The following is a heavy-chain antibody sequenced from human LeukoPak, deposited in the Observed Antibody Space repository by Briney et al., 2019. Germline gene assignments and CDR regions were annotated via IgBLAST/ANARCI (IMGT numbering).Heavy chain of an antibody. CDR1: GFTISSYS. J-gene: IGHJ4*02. Sequence: GGSLRLSCAASGFTISSYSMNWVRQAPGKGLDWVSSISSSSSYIYYADSVKGRFTISRDNSKNTLYLQMNSLRAEDTAVYYCAREENDDSGYFDYWGQGTLVTVSS. D-gene: IGHD1-26*01. CDR3: AREENDDSGYFDY. CDR2: ISSSSSYI. V-gene: IGHV3-21*01.